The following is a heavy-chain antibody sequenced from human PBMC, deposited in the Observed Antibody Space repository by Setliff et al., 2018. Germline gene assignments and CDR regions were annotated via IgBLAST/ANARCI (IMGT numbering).Heavy chain of an antibody. CDR3: ARHEFVGGYYGSVTYRHFDY. Sequence: SETLSLTCTVSGGSISSSSYQWGWVRQTPGKGLEWIGSIYYSGTAYYNPSLKSRVTISVDTSKNQSSLQVTSVTATDTAVYYCARHEFVGGYYGSVTYRHFDYWGQGILVT. D-gene: IGHD3-10*01. CDR2: IYYSGTA. CDR1: GGSISSSSYQ. J-gene: IGHJ4*02. V-gene: IGHV4-39*01.